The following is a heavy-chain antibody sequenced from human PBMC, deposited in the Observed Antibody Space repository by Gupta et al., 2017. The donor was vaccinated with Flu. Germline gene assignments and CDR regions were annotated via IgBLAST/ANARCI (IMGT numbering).Heavy chain of an antibody. CDR1: GGSISSYY. Sequence: QVQLQESGPGLVKPSETLSLTCTVSGGSISSYYWSWIRQPPGKGLEWIGYIYYSGSTNYNPSLKSRVTIAVDTSKNQFSLKLSSVTAADTAVYYCARQVPSRMAAAALTGGAFDIWGQGTMVTVSS. CDR2: IYYSGST. V-gene: IGHV4-59*08. D-gene: IGHD6-13*01. J-gene: IGHJ3*02. CDR3: ARQVPSRMAAAALTGGAFDI.